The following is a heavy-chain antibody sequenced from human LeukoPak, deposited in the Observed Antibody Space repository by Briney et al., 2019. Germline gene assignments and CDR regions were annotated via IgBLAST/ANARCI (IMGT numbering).Heavy chain of an antibody. J-gene: IGHJ4*02. CDR1: GGSISSGGYY. D-gene: IGHD2-15*01. V-gene: IGHV4-39*01. Sequence: SQTLSLTCAVSGGSISSGGYYWGWIRQPPGKGLEWIGSIYYSGSTYYNPSLKSRVTMSVDTSKNQFSLKLSSVTAADTAVYYCARHQYCSGGSCYGIHYFDYWGQGTLVTVSS. CDR2: IYYSGST. CDR3: ARHQYCSGGSCYGIHYFDY.